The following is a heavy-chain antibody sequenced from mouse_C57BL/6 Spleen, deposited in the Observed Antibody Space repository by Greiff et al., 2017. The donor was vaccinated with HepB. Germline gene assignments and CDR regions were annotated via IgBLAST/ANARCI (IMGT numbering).Heavy chain of an antibody. Sequence: DVMLVESGGGLVKPGGSLKLSCAASGFTFSDYGMHWVRQAPEKGLEWVAYISSGSSTIYYADTVKGRFTISRDNAKNTLFLQMTSLRSEDTAMYYCARGVVASNAMDYWGQGTSVSVSS. CDR3: ARGVVASNAMDY. CDR2: ISSGSSTI. CDR1: GFTFSDYG. D-gene: IGHD1-1*01. V-gene: IGHV5-17*01. J-gene: IGHJ4*01.